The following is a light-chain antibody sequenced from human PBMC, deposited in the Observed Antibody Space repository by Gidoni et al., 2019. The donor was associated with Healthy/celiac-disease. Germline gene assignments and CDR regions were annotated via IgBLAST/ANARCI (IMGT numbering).Light chain of an antibody. CDR2: AAS. Sequence: QMPTSPSSLSASVGDRVTLTCRASQSISSYLNWYQQKPGKAPKLLIYAASSLQSGVPSRFSGSGCETDFTRTISSLQPEDFATYYCQQSYSTPLTFGGGTKVEIK. V-gene: IGKV1-39*01. CDR1: QSISSY. J-gene: IGKJ4*01. CDR3: QQSYSTPLT.